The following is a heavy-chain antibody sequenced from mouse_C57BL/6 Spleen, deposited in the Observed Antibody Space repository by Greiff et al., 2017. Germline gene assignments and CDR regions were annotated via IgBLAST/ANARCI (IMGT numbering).Heavy chain of an antibody. CDR1: GFNIKDDY. J-gene: IGHJ3*01. CDR2: IDPENGDT. CDR3: ITGDYGSSYVFAY. V-gene: IGHV14-4*01. Sequence: EVQLQQSGAELVRPGASVKLSCTASGFNIKDDYMPWVKQRPEQGLEWIGWIDPENGDTEYASKFQGKATITADTSSNTAYLQLSSLTSEDTAVYYCITGDYGSSYVFAYWGQGTLVTVSA. D-gene: IGHD1-1*01.